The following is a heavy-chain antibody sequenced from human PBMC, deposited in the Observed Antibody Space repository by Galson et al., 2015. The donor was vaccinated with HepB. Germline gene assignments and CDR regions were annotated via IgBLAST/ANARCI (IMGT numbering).Heavy chain of an antibody. J-gene: IGHJ6*03. D-gene: IGHD2/OR15-2a*01. V-gene: IGHV1-69*13. CDR2: IIPIFGTA. CDR1: GGTFSSYA. CDR3: ARSLGDPGVTTLNYYYYYYMDV. Sequence: SVKVSCKASGGTFSSYAISWVRQAPGQGLEWMGGIIPIFGTANYAQKFQGRVTITADESTSTAYMELSSLRSEDTAVYYCARSLGDPGVTTLNYYYYYYMDVWGKGTTVTVSS.